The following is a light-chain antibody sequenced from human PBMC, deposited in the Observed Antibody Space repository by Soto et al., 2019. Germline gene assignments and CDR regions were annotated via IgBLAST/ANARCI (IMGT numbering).Light chain of an antibody. V-gene: IGLV2-14*03. CDR1: SNDIGGSDF. CDR3: NACTRTNTYV. CDR2: DLI. J-gene: IGLJ1*01. Sequence: QSALTQPASVSGSPGQSITISCTGTSNDIGGSDFVSWYQQHPGKAPELIIYDLINRPSGVPNRFSGSKSGNTASLTISGLQAEDEADYYCNACTRTNTYVFGTGTKLTVL.